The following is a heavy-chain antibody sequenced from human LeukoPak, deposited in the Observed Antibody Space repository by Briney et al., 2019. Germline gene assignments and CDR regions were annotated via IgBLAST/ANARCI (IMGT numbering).Heavy chain of an antibody. D-gene: IGHD6-19*01. V-gene: IGHV4-34*01. Sequence: SETLSLTCTVYGGSFSGYYWSWIRQPPGKGLEWIGEINHSGSTNYNPSHKSRVTISVDKSKNQFSLRLSSVTAADTAVYYCARYSPVNSGWYGSVFDIWDQETVVTVSS. CDR3: ARYSPVNSGWYGSVFDI. CDR2: INHSGST. CDR1: GGSFSGYY. J-gene: IGHJ3*02.